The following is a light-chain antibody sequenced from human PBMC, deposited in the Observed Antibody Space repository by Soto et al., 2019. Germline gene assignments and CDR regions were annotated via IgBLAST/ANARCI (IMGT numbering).Light chain of an antibody. Sequence: QSALTQPPSASGSPGQSVTISCTGTSSDVGGYDYVSWYQQHPGKAPKLMIYEGSKRPSGVSNRFSGSKSGNTASLTISGLQAEDEADYYCCSYAGSSPGVFGGGTKVTVL. V-gene: IGLV2-23*01. J-gene: IGLJ3*02. CDR3: CSYAGSSPGV. CDR1: SSDVGGYDY. CDR2: EGS.